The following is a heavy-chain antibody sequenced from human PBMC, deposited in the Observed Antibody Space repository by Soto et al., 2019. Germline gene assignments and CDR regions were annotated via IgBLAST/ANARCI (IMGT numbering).Heavy chain of an antibody. D-gene: IGHD6-13*01. CDR2: IIPIFGTA. CDR3: ARGLAAAGIGRNYYYYGMDV. CDR1: GGTFSSYA. J-gene: IGHJ6*02. V-gene: IGHV1-69*13. Sequence: ASVKVSCKASGGTFSSYAISWVRQAPGQGLEWMGGIIPIFGTANYAQKFQGRVTITADESTSTAYMELSSLRSEDTAVYYCARGLAAAGIGRNYYYYGMDVWGQGTTVTVSS.